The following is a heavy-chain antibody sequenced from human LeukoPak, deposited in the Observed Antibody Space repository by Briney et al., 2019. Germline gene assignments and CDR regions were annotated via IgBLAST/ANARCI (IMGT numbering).Heavy chain of an antibody. CDR1: GFTFDDYA. J-gene: IGHJ4*02. CDR2: ISGSGDNT. Sequence: GGSLRLSCAASGFTFDDYAMHWVRQAPGKGLEWVSTISGSGDNTYYADSVRGRFTISRDNSKNTLYLQMNSLRAEDTAIYYCAKVSWANYFDYWGQGTLVTVSS. D-gene: IGHD6-13*01. V-gene: IGHV3-23*01. CDR3: AKVSWANYFDY.